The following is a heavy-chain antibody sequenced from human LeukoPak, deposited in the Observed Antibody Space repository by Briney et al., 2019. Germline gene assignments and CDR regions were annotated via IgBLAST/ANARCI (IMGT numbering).Heavy chain of an antibody. Sequence: PSQTLSLTCTVSGGSFSSGDYYWRWIRRHPGKGLEWIGNIYSGSTYYNPSLKSRVTISVDTSKSQCSLKLSSVTAADTAVYYCAREGFDSSYYYYLDYWGQGTLVTVSS. CDR1: GGSFSSGDYY. CDR2: IYSGST. D-gene: IGHD3-22*01. CDR3: AREGFDSSYYYYLDY. V-gene: IGHV4-31*03. J-gene: IGHJ4*02.